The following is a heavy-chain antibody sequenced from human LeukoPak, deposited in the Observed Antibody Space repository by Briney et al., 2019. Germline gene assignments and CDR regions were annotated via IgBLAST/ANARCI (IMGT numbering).Heavy chain of an antibody. D-gene: IGHD3-22*01. CDR3: ARVTGYMIEDYFDY. Sequence: SETLSLTCTVSGGSISSGSYYWSWIRQPAGKGLEWIGYIYYSGSTNYKPSLKSRVTISVETSKNQFSLKLRSVTAADTAVYYCARVTGYMIEDYFDYWGQGTLVAVSS. CDR2: IYYSGST. J-gene: IGHJ4*02. V-gene: IGHV4-61*10. CDR1: GGSISSGSYY.